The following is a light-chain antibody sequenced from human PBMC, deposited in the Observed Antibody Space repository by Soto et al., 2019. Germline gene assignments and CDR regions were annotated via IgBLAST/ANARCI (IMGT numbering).Light chain of an antibody. CDR2: AAC. CDR3: LQDYNDPWT. CDR1: QGIRND. Sequence: AIQMTQSPSSLSASVGDRVTITCRASQGIRNDLGWYQQKTGKAPKLQIYAACSLQSGVPSRFSGSGSGTDFTLTISSLQTEDFATYYCLQDYNDPWTVGQGTQVEIQ. V-gene: IGKV1-6*01. J-gene: IGKJ1*01.